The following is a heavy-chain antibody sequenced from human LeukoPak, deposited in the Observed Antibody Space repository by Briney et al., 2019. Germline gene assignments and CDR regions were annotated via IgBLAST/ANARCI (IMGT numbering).Heavy chain of an antibody. Sequence: PWETLSLTCTVSGGSIRNYYLNWIRQPPGKGLEWIGYTSDSGNTDYKPSLKSRVTISVDTSKNQFSLKLTSATASDTAVYYCARWHSHGRYFDYWGQGALVTVSS. J-gene: IGHJ4*02. V-gene: IGHV4-59*01. CDR3: ARWHSHGRYFDY. D-gene: IGHD2-21*01. CDR2: TSDSGNT. CDR1: GGSIRNYY.